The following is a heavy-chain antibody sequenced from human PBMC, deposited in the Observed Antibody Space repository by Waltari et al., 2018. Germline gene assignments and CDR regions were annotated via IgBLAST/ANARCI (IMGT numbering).Heavy chain of an antibody. V-gene: IGHV4-59*01. Sequence: QVQLQESGPGLVKPSETLSLPCTVSGGSISSYYWSWIRQPPGKGLEWIGYSYYSGSTNYNPSLKSRVTISVDTSKNQFSLKLSSVTAADTAVYYCARVMYYGSGSYYRGSGYYYGMDVWGQGTTVTVSS. D-gene: IGHD3-10*01. CDR2: SYYSGST. J-gene: IGHJ6*02. CDR1: GGSISSYY. CDR3: ARVMYYGSGSYYRGSGYYYGMDV.